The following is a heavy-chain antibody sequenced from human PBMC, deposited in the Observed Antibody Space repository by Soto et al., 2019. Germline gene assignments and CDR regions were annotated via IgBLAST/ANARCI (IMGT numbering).Heavy chain of an antibody. CDR1: GGTFSSYA. D-gene: IGHD3-22*01. CDR2: IIPIFGTA. CDR3: AGRSGYYGFVLDY. Sequence: SVKVSCKASGGTFSSYAISWVRQAPGQGLEWMGGIIPIFGTANYAQKFQGRVTITADESTSTAYMELSSLRSEDTAVYYCAGRSGYYGFVLDYWGQGTLVTVSS. J-gene: IGHJ4*02. V-gene: IGHV1-69*13.